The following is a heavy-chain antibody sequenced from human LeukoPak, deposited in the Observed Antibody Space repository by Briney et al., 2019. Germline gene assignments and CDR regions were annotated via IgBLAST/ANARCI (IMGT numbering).Heavy chain of an antibody. D-gene: IGHD4-17*01. V-gene: IGHV4-30-4*01. CDR2: IYYSGST. CDR1: GGSISSGDYY. J-gene: IGHJ6*02. Sequence: SQTLSLTCTVSGGSISSGDYYWSWIRQPPGKGLEWIGYIYYSGSTYYNPSIKSRVTISVDTSKNQFSLKLSSVTAADTAVYYCARDPGDLDYGDYCYYYGMDVWGQGTTVTVSS. CDR3: ARDPGDLDYGDYCYYYGMDV.